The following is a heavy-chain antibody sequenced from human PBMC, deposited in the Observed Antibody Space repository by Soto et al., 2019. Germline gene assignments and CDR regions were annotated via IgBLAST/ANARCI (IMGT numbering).Heavy chain of an antibody. J-gene: IGHJ5*02. CDR3: ARARTVRATNNWFDP. D-gene: IGHD1-1*01. CDR1: GGSISSVFS. Sequence: SETLSLTCAVSGGSISSVFSWSWIRQSPGKGLECIGYIHHSGSTYYNPSLKSRVTISVDRSKNQFSLKLSSVTAADTAMYYCARARTVRATNNWFDPWGQGTLVTVSS. CDR2: IHHSGST. V-gene: IGHV4-30-2*06.